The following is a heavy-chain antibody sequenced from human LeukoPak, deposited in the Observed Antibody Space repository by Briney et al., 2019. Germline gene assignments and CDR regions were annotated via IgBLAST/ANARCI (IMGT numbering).Heavy chain of an antibody. D-gene: IGHD3-16*01. CDR3: ATYDSSVWGSPIGEDAFDI. V-gene: IGHV1-24*01. Sequence: GASVKVACKVSGYTLTELSMRWVRQAPGKGLEWMGGFDPEDGETIYAQKFQGRVTMTEDTSTDTAYMELSSLRSEDTAVYYCATYDSSVWGSPIGEDAFDIWGQGTMVTVSS. CDR2: FDPEDGET. J-gene: IGHJ3*02. CDR1: GYTLTELS.